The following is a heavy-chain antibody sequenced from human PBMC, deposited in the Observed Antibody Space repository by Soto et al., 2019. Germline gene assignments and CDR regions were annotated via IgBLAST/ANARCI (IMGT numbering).Heavy chain of an antibody. CDR1: GFTFSSYA. Sequence: EVQLLESGGGLVQPGGSLRLSCAASGFTFSSYAMSWVRHAPGKGLEWVSGISGSGGSTHYADSVKGRFTISRDNSKNTLYLQLNSLRGEDTAVYYCAKEKGRGSANSNPYSSDAFDIWGQGTMVTVSS. V-gene: IGHV3-23*01. CDR3: AKEKGRGSANSNPYSSDAFDI. CDR2: ISGSGGST. J-gene: IGHJ3*02. D-gene: IGHD2-15*01.